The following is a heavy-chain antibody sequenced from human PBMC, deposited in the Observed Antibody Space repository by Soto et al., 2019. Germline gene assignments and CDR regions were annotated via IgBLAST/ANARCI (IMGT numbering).Heavy chain of an antibody. CDR3: ASPALLVTTFDY. D-gene: IGHD4-17*01. CDR1: GFTFSDYA. V-gene: IGHV3-33*01. CDR2: IWHDGTNK. Sequence: QEQLVESGGGVVQPGKSLRLSCAASGFTFSDYAMHWIRQAPGKGLEWVAVIWHDGTNKYYAHSVKGRFTISRDNSKNTLYLQMNRLRAEDTAVYYCASPALLVTTFDYWGQGTLVTVSS. J-gene: IGHJ4*02.